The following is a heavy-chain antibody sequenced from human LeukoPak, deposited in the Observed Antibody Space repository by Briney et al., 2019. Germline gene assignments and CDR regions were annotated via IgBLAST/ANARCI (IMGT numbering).Heavy chain of an antibody. Sequence: PGGSLRLSCAASGFTFRSYDMHWVRQAPGKGLVWVSRIKSDGSSTNYADSVKGRFTISRDNAKNTLYLQMNSLRAEDTAVYYCARGGYGGYYMDVWGKGTTVTVSS. D-gene: IGHD5-18*01. J-gene: IGHJ6*03. CDR3: ARGGYGGYYMDV. CDR1: GFTFRSYD. V-gene: IGHV3-74*01. CDR2: IKSDGSST.